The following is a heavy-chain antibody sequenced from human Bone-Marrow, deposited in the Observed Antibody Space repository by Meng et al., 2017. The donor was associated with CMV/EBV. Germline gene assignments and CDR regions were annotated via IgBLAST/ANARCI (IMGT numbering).Heavy chain of an antibody. CDR2: ISAYNGNT. CDR3: ARGLRYFDWLSPSDYYYGIDV. J-gene: IGHJ6*02. V-gene: IGHV1-18*01. Sequence: ASVKVSCKASGYTFTSYGISWVRQAPGQGLEWMGWISAYNGNTNYAQKLQGRVTMTTDTSTSTAYMELRSLRSDDTAVYFCARGLRYFDWLSPSDYYYGIDVWGQGTTVTVSS. D-gene: IGHD3-9*01. CDR1: GYTFTSYG.